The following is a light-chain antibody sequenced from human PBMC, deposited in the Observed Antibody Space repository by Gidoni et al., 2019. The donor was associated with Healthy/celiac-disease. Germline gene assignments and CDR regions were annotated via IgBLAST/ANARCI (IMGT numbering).Light chain of an antibody. Sequence: DIVMTQSPDSLAVSLGERATLNCKSSQSVLYSSNNKNDLAWYQQKPGQPPKLLIYWASTRESGVPDRFSGSGSGTDFTLTISSLQAEDVAVYYCQQYYSIPPTFGQGTRLEIK. V-gene: IGKV4-1*01. J-gene: IGKJ5*01. CDR1: QSVLYSSNNKND. CDR3: QQYYSIPPT. CDR2: WAS.